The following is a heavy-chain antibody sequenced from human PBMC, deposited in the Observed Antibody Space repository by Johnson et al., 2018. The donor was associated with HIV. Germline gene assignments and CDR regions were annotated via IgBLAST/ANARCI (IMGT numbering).Heavy chain of an antibody. CDR2: ISCSGGST. Sequence: VQLVESGGGVVQPGGSLRLSCAASGFTFSSCSMSWVRQAPGKALEWVSAISCSGGSTYYADSVKGRFTISRDNSKNTLYLQMNSLRAEDTAVYYCAKDLRVYTCDAFDIWGQGTMVTVSS. CDR3: AKDLRVYTCDAFDI. J-gene: IGHJ3*02. V-gene: IGHV3-23*04. CDR1: GFTFSSCS. D-gene: IGHD5/OR15-5a*01.